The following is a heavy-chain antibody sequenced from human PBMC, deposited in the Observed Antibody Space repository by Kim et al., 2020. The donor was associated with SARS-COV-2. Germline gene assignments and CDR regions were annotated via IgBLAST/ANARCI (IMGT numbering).Heavy chain of an antibody. CDR2: K. CDR3: AKDHRLGGADY. Sequence: KYYADSVKGRFTISRDNSKNTLYLQMNSLRAEDTAVYYCAKDHRLGGADYWGQGTLVTVSS. D-gene: IGHD3-16*01. J-gene: IGHJ4*02. V-gene: IGHV3-30*02.